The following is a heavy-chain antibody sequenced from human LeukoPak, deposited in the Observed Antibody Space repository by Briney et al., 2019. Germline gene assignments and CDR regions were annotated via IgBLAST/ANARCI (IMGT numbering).Heavy chain of an antibody. CDR1: GDSITSGSYY. J-gene: IGHJ3*02. D-gene: IGHD4-17*01. CDR2: IYFSGTT. V-gene: IGHV4-39*07. Sequence: PSETVSLTCTVSGDSITSGSYYWGWIRQPPGRGLEWIGRIYFSGTTYYTPSLKSRVAISIDTSNNELSLRLTSVTAADTAVYYCARDRSTVTPPHPDAFDIWGPGTMVTASS. CDR3: ARDRSTVTPPHPDAFDI.